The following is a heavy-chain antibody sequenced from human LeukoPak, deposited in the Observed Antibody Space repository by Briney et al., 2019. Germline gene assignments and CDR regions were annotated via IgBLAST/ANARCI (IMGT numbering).Heavy chain of an antibody. CDR1: GGSISSYY. V-gene: IGHV4-4*07. CDR3: ARHRGRTYYYDSSGYTLDY. J-gene: IGHJ4*02. CDR2: IYTSGST. Sequence: SETLSLTCTVSGGSISSYYWSWIRQPAGKGLEWIGRIYTSGSTNYNPSLKSRVTMSVDTSKNQFSLKLSSVTAADTAVYYCARHRGRTYYYDSSGYTLDYWGQGTLVTVSS. D-gene: IGHD3-22*01.